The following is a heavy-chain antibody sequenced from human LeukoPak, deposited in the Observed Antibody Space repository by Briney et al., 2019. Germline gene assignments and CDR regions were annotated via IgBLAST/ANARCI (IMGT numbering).Heavy chain of an antibody. CDR2: IYHSGST. J-gene: IGHJ4*02. CDR3: ASTAAGTAPFDY. V-gene: IGHV4-4*02. Sequence: SETLSLTCAVYGCSISSSNWWSWVRQPPGKGLEWIGEIYHSGSTNYNPSLKSRVTISVDKSKNQFSLKLSSVTAADTAVYYCASTAAGTAPFDYWGQGTLVTVSS. D-gene: IGHD6-13*01. CDR1: GCSISSSNW.